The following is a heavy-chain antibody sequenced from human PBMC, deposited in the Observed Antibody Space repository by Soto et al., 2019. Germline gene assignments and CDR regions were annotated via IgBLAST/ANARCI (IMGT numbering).Heavy chain of an antibody. CDR3: AIEAAAERNYYGLDV. CDR2: ISGYNGNT. Sequence: QVQLVQSGPEVRKPGASVKVSCKASGYIFSRYGISWARQAPGQGLEWMAWISGYNGNTKFGERVQGRVNVTTDTSTSTAYMELRSLRSDGTAVYYGAIEAAAERNYYGLDVWGQGTTVIVSS. J-gene: IGHJ6*02. CDR1: GYIFSRYG. D-gene: IGHD6-13*01. V-gene: IGHV1-18*04.